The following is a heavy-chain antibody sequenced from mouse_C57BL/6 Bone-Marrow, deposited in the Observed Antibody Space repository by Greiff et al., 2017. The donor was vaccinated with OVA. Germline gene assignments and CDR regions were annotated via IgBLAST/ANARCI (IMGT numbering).Heavy chain of an antibody. V-gene: IGHV5-6*01. D-gene: IGHD2-3*01. Sequence: VQLKQSGGDLVKPGGSLKLSCAASGFTFSSYGMSLVRQTPDKRLEWVATISSGGSYTYYPDSVKGRFTISRDNAKNTLYLQMSSLKSEDTAMYYCASLYDGYLSWFAYWGQGTLVTVSA. CDR3: ASLYDGYLSWFAY. CDR1: GFTFSSYG. J-gene: IGHJ3*01. CDR2: ISSGGSYT.